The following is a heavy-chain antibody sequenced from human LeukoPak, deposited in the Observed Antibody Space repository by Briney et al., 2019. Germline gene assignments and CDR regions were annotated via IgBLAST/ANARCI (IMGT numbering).Heavy chain of an antibody. CDR3: AAGLTTVPT. J-gene: IGHJ5*02. CDR1: FDSISSYY. D-gene: IGHD4-17*01. V-gene: IGHV4-4*07. Sequence: SETLSLTCSVSFDSISSYYWSWIRQPAGKGLEWIGRIYTSGSTDYNPSLKSRVTMSVDMSRNQFYLNLSSVTAADTAVYYCAAGLTTVPTWGQGTLVTVSS. CDR2: IYTSGST.